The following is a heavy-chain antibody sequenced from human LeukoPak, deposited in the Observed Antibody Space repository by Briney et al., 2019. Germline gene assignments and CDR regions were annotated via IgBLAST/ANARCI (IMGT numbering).Heavy chain of an antibody. J-gene: IGHJ3*02. CDR3: TTEDPTVVTPCFGSDAFDI. CDR1: GFTFSNAW. Sequence: GGSLRLSCAASGFTFSNAWMSWVRQAPGKGLEWVGRIKSKTDGGTTDYAAPVKGRFTISRDDSKNTLYLQMNSLKTEDTAVYYCTTEDPTVVTPCFGSDAFDIWGQGTMVTVSS. D-gene: IGHD4-23*01. CDR2: IKSKTDGGTT. V-gene: IGHV3-15*01.